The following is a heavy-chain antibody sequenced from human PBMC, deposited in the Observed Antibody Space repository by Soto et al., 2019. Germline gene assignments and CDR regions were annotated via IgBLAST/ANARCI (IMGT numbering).Heavy chain of an antibody. J-gene: IGHJ4*02. CDR2: ISAYNGNT. Sequence: GASVKVSCKASGYTFTSYGISWVRQAPGQGLEWMGWISAYNGNTKYAQKLQGRVTMTTDTSTSTAYMELRSLRAGDTAVYYCARAPPDCGGTGCYGGYFDYWGQGTLVTVSS. V-gene: IGHV1-18*01. CDR1: GYTFTSYG. CDR3: ARAPPDCGGTGCYGGYFDY. D-gene: IGHD2-2*01.